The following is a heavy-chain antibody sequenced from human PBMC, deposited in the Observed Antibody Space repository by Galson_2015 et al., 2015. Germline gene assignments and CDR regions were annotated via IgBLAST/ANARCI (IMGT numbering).Heavy chain of an antibody. J-gene: IGHJ6*02. CDR1: GFTFSSYA. D-gene: IGHD2-15*01. Sequence: SLRLSCAASGFTFSSYAMSWVRQAPGKGLEWVSVIGGGGSTSYADSVKGRFTISRDTSKNTLYLQMNSLRAEDTAVYYCAKVLRVKYYYCNMDVWGQGTTVTVSS. CDR3: AKVLRVKYYYCNMDV. V-gene: IGHV3-23*01. CDR2: IGGGGST.